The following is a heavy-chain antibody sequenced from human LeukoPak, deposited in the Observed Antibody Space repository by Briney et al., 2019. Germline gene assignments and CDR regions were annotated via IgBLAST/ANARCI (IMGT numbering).Heavy chain of an antibody. V-gene: IGHV3-30*03. CDR1: GFTFSTYA. CDR3: ATTSRNYGILNGYYYTPPDS. Sequence: GGSLRLSCAASGFTFSTYAMHWVRQAPGKGLEWVAIISYDGSNKYYTDSVKGRFTISRDNSKNTLYLQMNSLRGEDTAIYYCATTSRNYGILNGYYYTPPDSWGQGTLVTVSS. D-gene: IGHD3-9*01. CDR2: ISYDGSNK. J-gene: IGHJ5*01.